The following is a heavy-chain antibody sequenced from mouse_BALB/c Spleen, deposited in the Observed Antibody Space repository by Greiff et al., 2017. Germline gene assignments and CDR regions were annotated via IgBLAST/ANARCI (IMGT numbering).Heavy chain of an antibody. D-gene: IGHD2-14*01. CDR1: GFAFSSYD. CDR2: ISSGGGST. J-gene: IGHJ2*01. Sequence: EVKLMESGGGLVKPGGSLKLSCAASGFAFSSYDMSWVRQTPEKRLEWVAYISSGGGSTYYPDTVKGRFTISRDNAKNTLYLQMSSLKSEDTAMYYCARRGYDAYYFDYWGQGTTLTVSS. V-gene: IGHV5-12-1*01. CDR3: ARRGYDAYYFDY.